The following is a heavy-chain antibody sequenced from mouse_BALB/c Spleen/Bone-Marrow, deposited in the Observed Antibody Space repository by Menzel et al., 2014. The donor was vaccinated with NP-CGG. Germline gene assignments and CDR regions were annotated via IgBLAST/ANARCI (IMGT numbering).Heavy chain of an antibody. D-gene: IGHD2-4*01. CDR3: ARAIYYEYDARGPFAY. J-gene: IGHJ3*01. V-gene: IGHV1-54*01. Sequence: QVHVKQSGAELVRPGTSVKVSCKASAYAFTNYLIEWIKKRPGQGLEWIGAINPGSDSSTYNEKFRGKATLTADNSSSTAYMQLSSLTSDDSAVYFCARAIYYEYDARGPFAYWGQGTLVTVSA. CDR2: INPGSDSS. CDR1: AYAFTNYL.